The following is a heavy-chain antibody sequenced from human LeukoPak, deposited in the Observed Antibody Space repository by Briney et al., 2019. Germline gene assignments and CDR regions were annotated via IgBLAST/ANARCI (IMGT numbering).Heavy chain of an antibody. CDR1: GFMFDTYI. CDR2: INSINAV. J-gene: IGHJ4*02. V-gene: IGHV3-48*01. D-gene: IGHD5-18*01. CDR3: ARVSARGYDY. Sequence: PGGSLRLSCAASGFMFDTYIMTWVRQAPGKGLEWISYINSINAVYYTDSVQGRFNISRDNAKNSLYLQMNSLRVEDTAMYYCARVSARGYDYWGRGALVTASS.